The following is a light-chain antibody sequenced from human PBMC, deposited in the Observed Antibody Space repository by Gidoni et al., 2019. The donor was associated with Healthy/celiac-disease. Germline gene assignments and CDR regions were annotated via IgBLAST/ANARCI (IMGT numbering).Light chain of an antibody. V-gene: IGKV1-33*01. CDR2: DAS. CDR3: QQYDNLPPRT. CDR1: QDISNY. J-gene: IGKJ4*01. Sequence: DIQMTQSPSSLSASVGDRVTITCQASQDISNYLTWYQQKPGKAPKLLIYDASNLETGVPSRFSGSGSGTDFTFTISSLQPEDIATYYCQQYDNLPPRTFGGGTKVEIK.